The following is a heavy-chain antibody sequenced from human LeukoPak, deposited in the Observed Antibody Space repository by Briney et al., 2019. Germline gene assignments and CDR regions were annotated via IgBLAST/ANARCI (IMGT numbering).Heavy chain of an antibody. J-gene: IGHJ5*02. CDR3: ARDPQPAMVTNWFDP. V-gene: IGHV3-30*04. D-gene: IGHD5-18*01. CDR2: ISYDGINK. CDR1: GFTFSSYA. Sequence: SGGSLRLSCAASGFTFSSYAMQWLPQAPGKGLVGVTVISYDGINKYYADSVKGRFTISRDNSKNTLYLQRNSLKAEDTAVYYCARDPQPAMVTNWFDPWGQGTLVTVSS.